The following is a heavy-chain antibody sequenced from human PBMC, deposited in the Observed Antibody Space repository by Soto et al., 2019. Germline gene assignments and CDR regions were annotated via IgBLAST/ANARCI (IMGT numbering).Heavy chain of an antibody. CDR2: IYYSGST. J-gene: IGHJ6*02. CDR1: GGSISSGGYY. V-gene: IGHV4-31*03. CDR3: AGTYYDFWSGPRPHYYYYGMDV. D-gene: IGHD3-3*01. Sequence: SETLSLTCTVSGGSISSGGYYWSWIRQHPGKGLEWIGYIYYSGSTYYNPSLKSRVTISVDTSKNQFSLKLSSVTAAYTAVYYCAGTYYDFWSGPRPHYYYYGMDVWGQGSTVTVSS.